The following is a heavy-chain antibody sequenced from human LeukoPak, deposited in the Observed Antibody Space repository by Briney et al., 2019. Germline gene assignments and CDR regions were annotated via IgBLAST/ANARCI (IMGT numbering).Heavy chain of an antibody. CDR2: INSGSSTI. J-gene: IGHJ3*02. D-gene: IGHD1-1*01. CDR1: GFRLGSYS. V-gene: IGHV3-48*02. CDR3: ARVLLERPGIDSFDM. Sequence: GGSLRLSCGASGFRLGSYSLDWVRQAPGKGLEWVSHINSGSSTIYYADSVKGRFTISRDNAGNSLYLQMNSLRDEDTAVYYCARVLLERPGIDSFDMWGQGTMVTVSS.